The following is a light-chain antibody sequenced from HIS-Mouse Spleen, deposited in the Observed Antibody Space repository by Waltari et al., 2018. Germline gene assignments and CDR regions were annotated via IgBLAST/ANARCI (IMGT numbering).Light chain of an antibody. J-gene: IGLJ3*02. V-gene: IGLV2-23*01. CDR3: CSYAGSSTWV. Sequence: QSALTQPASVSGSPGQSITISCPVTSSDVGRYTLVSWYQQHPGKAPKLMIYEGSKRPSGVSNRFSGSKSGNTASLTISGLQAEDEADYYCCSYAGSSTWVFGGGTKLTVL. CDR2: EGS. CDR1: SSDVGRYTL.